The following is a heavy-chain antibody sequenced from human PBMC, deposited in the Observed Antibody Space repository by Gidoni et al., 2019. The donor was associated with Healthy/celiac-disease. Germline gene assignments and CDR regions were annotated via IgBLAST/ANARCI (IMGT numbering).Heavy chain of an antibody. CDR2: LNSDGSDT. CDR3: ARGNWFDP. CDR1: GFTFSSYW. J-gene: IGHJ5*02. Sequence: EVQLVESGGGLVQPGGSLILSCAASGFTFSSYWMHWVRQAPGKGRVWVSRLNSDGSDTSYADSVKGRFTISRDNAKNTLYLQMDSLRAEDTAVYYCARGNWFDPWGQGTLVIVSS. V-gene: IGHV3-74*01.